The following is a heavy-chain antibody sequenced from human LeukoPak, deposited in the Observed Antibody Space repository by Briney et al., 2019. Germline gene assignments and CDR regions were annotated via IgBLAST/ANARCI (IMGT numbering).Heavy chain of an antibody. J-gene: IGHJ5*02. CDR1: GGSISSYY. V-gene: IGHV4-4*07. D-gene: IGHD3-3*01. CDR3: ARVRFLEWVNWFDP. Sequence: KSSETLCLTCTVSGGSISSYYWSWIRQPAGKGLEWIGRIYTSGSTNYNPSLKSRVTMSVDTSKNQFSLKLSSVTAADTAVYYCARVRFLEWVNWFDPWGQGTLVTVSS. CDR2: IYTSGST.